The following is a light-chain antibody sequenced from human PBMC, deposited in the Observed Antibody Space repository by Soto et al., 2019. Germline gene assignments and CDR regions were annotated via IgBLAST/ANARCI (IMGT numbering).Light chain of an antibody. CDR1: QSVSSNY. CDR2: DAS. J-gene: IGKJ1*01. V-gene: IGKV3-20*01. Sequence: EIVLTQSPGTLSLSPGERATRSCRASQSVSSNYVDWYQPKPGQAPRLLIYDASSRDTGIPYRFSGSGSGTECPLTTSRLEPEDFAVYYCHQYGSSPWTFGHGTKVEIK. CDR3: HQYGSSPWT.